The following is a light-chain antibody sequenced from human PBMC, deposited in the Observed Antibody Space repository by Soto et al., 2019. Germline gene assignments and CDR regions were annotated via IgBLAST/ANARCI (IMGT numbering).Light chain of an antibody. Sequence: QSVLTQPPSVSEAPRQRVTISCSGSSSNVGNYAVNWYQQLPGKAPKLLIYYDDLLPSGVSDRFSGSKSGTSASLAISGLQSEDEADYYCALWDDSLNGVVFGGGTKLTVL. CDR1: SSNVGNYA. CDR3: ALWDDSLNGVV. CDR2: YDD. V-gene: IGLV1-36*01. J-gene: IGLJ2*01.